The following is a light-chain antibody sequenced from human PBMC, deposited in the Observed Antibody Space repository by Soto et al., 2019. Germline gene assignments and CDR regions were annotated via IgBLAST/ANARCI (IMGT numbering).Light chain of an antibody. V-gene: IGKV3-11*01. CDR3: QHRFDWPKIT. CDR2: AAS. J-gene: IGKJ5*01. Sequence: EIVLTQSPATLSLSPGERVTLSCRASQSVSNYLAWYQQKPGQAPRLLVSAASNRATRIPARFSGSGSGTDFTLTISSLEPEDFGVFYCQHRFDWPKITFGQGTRLEIK. CDR1: QSVSNY.